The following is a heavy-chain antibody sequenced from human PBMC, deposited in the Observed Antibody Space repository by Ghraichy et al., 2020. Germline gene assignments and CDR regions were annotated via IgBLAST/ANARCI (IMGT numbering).Heavy chain of an antibody. D-gene: IGHD3-22*01. CDR2: ISYSGST. V-gene: IGHV4-59*01. J-gene: IGHJ4*02. CDR3: SRVLLSNYYDSRLEREATYYFDS. Sequence: SETLSLTCTVSGGSISGYYWSWLRQPPGKGLGWIGYISYSGSTRYTPSLKSRVTMSIDTSRNQFSLKVTSLTAADTAVYYCSRVLLSNYYDSRLEREATYYFDSWGQGSLVTVS. CDR1: GGSISGYY.